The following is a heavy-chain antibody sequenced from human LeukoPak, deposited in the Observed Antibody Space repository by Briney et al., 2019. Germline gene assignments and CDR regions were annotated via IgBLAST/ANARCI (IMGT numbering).Heavy chain of an antibody. CDR2: SRDKARSYRT. CDR3: ASDGGEGDNSAFDI. CDR1: GVTLSDHH. Sequence: PGGSLRLSCAASGVTLSDHHMDWVRQAPGKGLEWVGRSRDKARSYRTEYAASVDGRFTISRDDSKNSLYLQMNSLKTEDTAVYYCASDGGEGDNSAFDIWGQGTVVTVSS. D-gene: IGHD3-16*01. V-gene: IGHV3-72*01. J-gene: IGHJ3*02.